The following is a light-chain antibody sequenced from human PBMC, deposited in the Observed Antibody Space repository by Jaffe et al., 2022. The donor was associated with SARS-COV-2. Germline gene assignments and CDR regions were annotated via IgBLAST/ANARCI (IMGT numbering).Light chain of an antibody. CDR3: QKYGSSAT. V-gene: IGKV3-20*01. CDR2: GAS. J-gene: IGKJ1*01. Sequence: EIVLTQSPGTLSLSPGERATLSCRASQRVATSYLAWYQQRPGQAPRLVIYGASNRATGIPDRFSGSGSGTDYTLTISRLEPEDFAVYFCQKYGSSATFGQGTKVEIK. CDR1: QRVATSY.